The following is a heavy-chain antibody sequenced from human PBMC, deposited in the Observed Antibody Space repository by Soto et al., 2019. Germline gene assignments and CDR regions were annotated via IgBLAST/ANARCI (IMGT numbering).Heavy chain of an antibody. V-gene: IGHV4-30-4*01. CDR1: GGSISSGDYY. J-gene: IGHJ4*02. D-gene: IGHD3-9*01. CDR3: AREEDILTGYYNDY. Sequence: TLYLTCTVSGGSISSGDYYLIWIRHPPGKGLEWIGYIYYSGSTYYNPSLKSRVTISVDTSKNQFSLKLSSVTAADTAVYYCAREEDILTGYYNDYWGQGTLVTVSS. CDR2: IYYSGST.